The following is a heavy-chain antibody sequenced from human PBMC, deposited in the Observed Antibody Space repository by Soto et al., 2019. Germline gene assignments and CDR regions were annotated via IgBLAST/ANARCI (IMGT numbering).Heavy chain of an antibody. CDR3: ARDQTMPGPTTFDY. J-gene: IGHJ4*02. Sequence: PGGSLRLSCAASGFTFSTYWMHWVRQAPGEGLLCVSRINDVGSGTIYADSVKGRFTISRDNAKNTLYLQMNNLRAEDTAVYYCARDQTMPGPTTFDYCGQGTLVTVYS. D-gene: IGHD1-1*01. CDR1: GFTFSTYW. CDR2: INDVGSGT. V-gene: IGHV3-74*01.